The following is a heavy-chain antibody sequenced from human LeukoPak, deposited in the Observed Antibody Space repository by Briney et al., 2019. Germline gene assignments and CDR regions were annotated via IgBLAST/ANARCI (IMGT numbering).Heavy chain of an antibody. CDR2: ISASGDST. J-gene: IGHJ4*02. V-gene: IGHV3-23*01. CDR1: GFTFSSSS. D-gene: IGHD6-19*01. Sequence: GGSLRLSCAASGFTFSSSSISWVRQAPGKGLEWVSVISASGDSTYFADSVKGRFTVARDNFKNMLYLHMDSLRVEDTAVYYCAKEQYSSGWYGLDSWGQGTLVTVSS. CDR3: AKEQYSSGWYGLDS.